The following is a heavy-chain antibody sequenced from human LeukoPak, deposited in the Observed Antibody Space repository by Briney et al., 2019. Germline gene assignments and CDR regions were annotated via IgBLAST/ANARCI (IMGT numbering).Heavy chain of an antibody. CDR3: ARDPERSGYVSYAFDI. J-gene: IGHJ3*02. D-gene: IGHD5-12*01. Sequence: ASVKVSCKASGYTFTSYGISWVRQAPGQGLEWMGWISAYNGNTNYAQKLQGRVTMTTDTSTSTAYMELSRLRSDDTAVYYCARDPERSGYVSYAFDIWGQGTMVTVSS. CDR1: GYTFTSYG. V-gene: IGHV1-18*01. CDR2: ISAYNGNT.